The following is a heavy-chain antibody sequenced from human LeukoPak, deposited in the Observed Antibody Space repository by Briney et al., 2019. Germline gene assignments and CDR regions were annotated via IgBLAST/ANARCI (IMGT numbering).Heavy chain of an antibody. V-gene: IGHV3-30*02. Sequence: GGSLRLSCAASGFTFSTYSMNWVRQAPGKGLEWVAFIRYDGSNKYYADSVKGRFTISRDNSKNTLYLQMNSLRAEDTAVYYCAKDITSYYYYYMDVWGKGTTVTISS. D-gene: IGHD1-14*01. CDR1: GFTFSTYS. CDR3: AKDITSYYYYYMDV. J-gene: IGHJ6*03. CDR2: IRYDGSNK.